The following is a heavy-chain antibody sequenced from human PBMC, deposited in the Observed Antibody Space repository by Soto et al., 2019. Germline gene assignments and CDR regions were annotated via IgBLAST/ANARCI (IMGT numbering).Heavy chain of an antibody. V-gene: IGHV1-18*01. Sequence: ASVKVCCKASGYTFTSYGISWVRQAPGQGLEWMGWISAYNGNTNYAQKLQGRVTMTTDTSTSTAYMELRSLRSDDTAVYYCARNRYYYDSSGYLSPCFDYWGQGTLVTVSS. CDR2: ISAYNGNT. J-gene: IGHJ4*02. D-gene: IGHD3-22*01. CDR1: GYTFTSYG. CDR3: ARNRYYYDSSGYLSPCFDY.